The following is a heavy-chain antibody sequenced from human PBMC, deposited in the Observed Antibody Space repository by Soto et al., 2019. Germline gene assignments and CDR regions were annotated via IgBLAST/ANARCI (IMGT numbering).Heavy chain of an antibody. CDR2: INSAGST. Sequence: EVQLVESGGTLVQPGGSLRLSCAASGFDASVNYMTWVRQAPGKGLEWVSAINSAGSTFYADSVKGRFTISRDNSKNTLYLQMNSLRVEDTAMYYCVRENYSSGMDVWGQGTAVTVSS. J-gene: IGHJ6*02. V-gene: IGHV3-66*01. CDR3: VRENYSSGMDV. CDR1: GFDASVNY.